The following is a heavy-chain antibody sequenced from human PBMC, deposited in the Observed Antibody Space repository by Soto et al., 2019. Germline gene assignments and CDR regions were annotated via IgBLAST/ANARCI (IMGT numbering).Heavy chain of an antibody. CDR1: GGSMSRYF. Sequence: ETLCLTCTVSGGSMSRYFWSWIRQPPGKGLEWIGYIYYSGTTNYNPSLKSRVTTSLDTSKNQFSLKLVSLTAADTAFYYCALGRGGNYEAFDIWGQGTLVSVS. J-gene: IGHJ3*02. CDR2: IYYSGTT. V-gene: IGHV4-59*01. CDR3: ALGRGGNYEAFDI. D-gene: IGHD1-1*01.